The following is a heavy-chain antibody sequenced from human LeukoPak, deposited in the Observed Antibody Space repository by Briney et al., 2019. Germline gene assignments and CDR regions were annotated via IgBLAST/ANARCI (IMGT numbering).Heavy chain of an antibody. J-gene: IGHJ3*02. D-gene: IGHD1-7*01. V-gene: IGHV3-30*01. CDR1: GFTFSSYV. Sequence: GGSLRLSCGASGFTFSSYVMHWVRQAPGKGLEWVAVISYDGSNKYCADSVKGRFTVSRDNSQNTLYLQMDSLTDEDTALYYCAKDGGTIWNYVNYPFDIWGQGTMVTVSS. CDR2: ISYDGSNK. CDR3: AKDGGTIWNYVNYPFDI.